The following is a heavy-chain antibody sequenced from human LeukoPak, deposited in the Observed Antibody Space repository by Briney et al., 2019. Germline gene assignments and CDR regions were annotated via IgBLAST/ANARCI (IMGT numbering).Heavy chain of an antibody. CDR1: GGTFSSYT. J-gene: IGHJ4*02. D-gene: IGHD2-2*01. CDR2: IIPTLGIT. CDR3: AICSSTCFGGLDN. Sequence: GASVKLSCKASGGTFSSYTFTWVRQAPGPGLELMGRIIPTLGITDFAQNFQGRVTFTADKSTSTAYMELSSLRSEDTAVYYCAICSSTCFGGLDNWGQGTLVTVSS. V-gene: IGHV1-69*02.